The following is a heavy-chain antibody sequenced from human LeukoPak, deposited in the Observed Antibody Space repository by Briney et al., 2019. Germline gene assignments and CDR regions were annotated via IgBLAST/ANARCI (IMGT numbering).Heavy chain of an antibody. V-gene: IGHV4-34*01. CDR2: INHSGST. D-gene: IGHD4-17*01. CDR1: GGSFSGCY. CDR3: AREPTVTTYGAFDI. J-gene: IGHJ3*02. Sequence: SETLSLTCAVYGGSFSGCYWSWIRQPPGKGLEWIGEINHSGSTNYNPSLKSRVTISVDTSKNQFSLKLSSVTAADTAVYYCAREPTVTTYGAFDIWGQGTMVTVSS.